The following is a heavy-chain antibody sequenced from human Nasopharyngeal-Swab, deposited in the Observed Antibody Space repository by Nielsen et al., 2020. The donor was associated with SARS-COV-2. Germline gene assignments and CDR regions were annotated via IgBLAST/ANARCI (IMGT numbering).Heavy chain of an antibody. V-gene: IGHV1-2*06. CDR1: GYTFTGYY. CDR2: INPNSGGT. CDR3: ARVLHSSGGWFDP. Sequence: ASVKVSCKASGYTFTGYYMHWVRQAPGQGLEWMGRINPNSGGTNYAQKFQGRVTMTRDTSISTAYMELSRLRSDDTAVYYCARVLHSSGGWFDPWGQGTLVTVSS. D-gene: IGHD6-19*01. J-gene: IGHJ5*02.